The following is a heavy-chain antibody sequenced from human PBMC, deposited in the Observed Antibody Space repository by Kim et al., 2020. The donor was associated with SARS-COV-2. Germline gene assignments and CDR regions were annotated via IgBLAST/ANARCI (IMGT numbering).Heavy chain of an antibody. Sequence: SETLSLTCAVYGGSFSGYYWSWIRQPPGKGLEWIGEINHSGSTNYNPSLKSRVTISVDTSKNQFSLKLSSVTAADTAVYYCARGHTIFGVVIIGAFYIWG. CDR3: ARGHTIFGVVIIGAFYI. J-gene: IGHJ3*02. CDR2: INHSGST. D-gene: IGHD3-3*01. V-gene: IGHV4-34*01. CDR1: GGSFSGYY.